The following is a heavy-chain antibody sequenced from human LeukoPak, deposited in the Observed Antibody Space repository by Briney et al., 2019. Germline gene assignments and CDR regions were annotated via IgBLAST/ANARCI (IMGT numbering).Heavy chain of an antibody. V-gene: IGHV1-46*01. CDR2: ISPSGGST. D-gene: IGHD2-2*01. Sequence: GASVKVSCKAFGYTFTSNYMHWVRQAPGQGPEWMGVISPSGGSTTYAQKFQGRVTLTRDMSTSTDYLELSSLRSEDTAVYYCARAFSTRRLYYFDYWGQGTLVTVSS. CDR3: ARAFSTRRLYYFDY. CDR1: GYTFTSNY. J-gene: IGHJ4*02.